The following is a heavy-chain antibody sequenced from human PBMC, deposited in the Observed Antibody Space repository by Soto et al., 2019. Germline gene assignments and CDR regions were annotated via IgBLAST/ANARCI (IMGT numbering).Heavy chain of an antibody. CDR3: ANLLYGLYYYYGMDV. CDR1: GFTFSSYG. CDR2: ISYDGSNK. J-gene: IGHJ6*02. Sequence: PGGSLRLSCAASGFTFSSYGMHWVRQAPGKGLEWVAVISYDGSNKYYADSVKGRFTISRDNSKNTLYLQMNSLRAEDTALYYCANLLYGLYYYYGMDVWGQGTTVTVSS. D-gene: IGHD3-16*01. V-gene: IGHV3-30*18.